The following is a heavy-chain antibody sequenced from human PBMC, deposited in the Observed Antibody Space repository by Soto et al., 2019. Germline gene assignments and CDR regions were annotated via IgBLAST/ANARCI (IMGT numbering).Heavy chain of an antibody. J-gene: IGHJ5*02. CDR1: GGSFSGYY. CDR3: ARGKHGDYSNYNNWFDP. Sequence: SETLSLTCAVYGGSFSGYYWSWIRQPPGKGLEWIGEINHSGSTNYNPSLKSRVTISVDTSKNQFSLKLSSVTAADTAVYYCARGKHGDYSNYNNWFDPWGQGTLVTVSS. CDR2: INHSGST. D-gene: IGHD4-4*01. V-gene: IGHV4-34*01.